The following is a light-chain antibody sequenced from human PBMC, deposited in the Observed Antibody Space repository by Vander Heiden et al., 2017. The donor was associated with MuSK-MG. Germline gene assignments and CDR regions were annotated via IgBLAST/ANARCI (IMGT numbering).Light chain of an antibody. J-gene: IGLJ3*02. Sequence: FMLTLPHSVSVSPETTVSLSCTRIRGSIADCYVQFHQQRPGSAPIVVLYDDNSRPAGVPDRFSGSIDISSSSASRTSAGLRTEDEADYYSQSYDSSSLVFGGGTKLTVL. CDR2: DDN. CDR3: QSYDSSSLV. CDR1: RGSIADCY. V-gene: IGLV6-57*04.